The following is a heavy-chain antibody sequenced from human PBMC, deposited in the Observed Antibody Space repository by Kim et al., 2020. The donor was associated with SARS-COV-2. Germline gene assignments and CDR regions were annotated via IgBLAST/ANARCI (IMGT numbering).Heavy chain of an antibody. J-gene: IGHJ4*02. D-gene: IGHD6-13*01. V-gene: IGHV4-34*01. Sequence: NPSLKSRVTISVDTSKNQFSLKLSSVTAADTAVYYCARGPGSSWYVDYFDYWGQGTLVTVSS. CDR3: ARGPGSSWYVDYFDY.